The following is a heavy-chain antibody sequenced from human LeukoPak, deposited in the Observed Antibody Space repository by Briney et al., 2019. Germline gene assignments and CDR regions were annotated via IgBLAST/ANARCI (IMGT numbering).Heavy chain of an antibody. J-gene: IGHJ4*02. CDR1: GFTFSSYG. V-gene: IGHV3-30*18. CDR3: AKDLRIAVAGTGLDY. D-gene: IGHD6-19*01. Sequence: GGSLRLSCAASGFTFSSYGMHWVRQAPGKGLEWVAVISYDGSNKYYADSVKGRFTISRDNSKNTLYLQMNSLRAEDTAVYYCAKDLRIAVAGTGLDYWGRGTLVTVSS. CDR2: ISYDGSNK.